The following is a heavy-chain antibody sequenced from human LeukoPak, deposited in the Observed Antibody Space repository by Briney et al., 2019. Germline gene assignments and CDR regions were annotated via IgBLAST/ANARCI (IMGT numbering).Heavy chain of an antibody. CDR2: IRYDGSNK. J-gene: IGHJ4*02. V-gene: IGHV3-30*02. D-gene: IGHD5-18*01. Sequence: PGGSLRLSCAASGFTFSSYGMHWVRQAPGKGLEWVAFIRYDGSNKYYADSVKGRFTISRDNSKNTLYLQMNSLRAEDTAVYYCAKERDTAMVTIYYWGQGTLVTVSS. CDR3: AKERDTAMVTIYY. CDR1: GFTFSSYG.